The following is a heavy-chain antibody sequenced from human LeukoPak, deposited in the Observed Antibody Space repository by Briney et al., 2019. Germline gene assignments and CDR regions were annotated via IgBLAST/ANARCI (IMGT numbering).Heavy chain of an antibody. V-gene: IGHV4-38-2*02. CDR3: ARDLDPMATTTKSPSPAICDY. Sequence: PSETLSLTCTVSGYSISSGYYWGWIRQPPGKGLEWIGSIYHSGSTYYNPSLKSRVTISVDTSKNQFSLKLSSVTAADTAVYYCARDLDPMATTTKSPSPAICDYWGQGTLVTVSS. J-gene: IGHJ4*02. D-gene: IGHD5-24*01. CDR1: GYSISSGYY. CDR2: IYHSGST.